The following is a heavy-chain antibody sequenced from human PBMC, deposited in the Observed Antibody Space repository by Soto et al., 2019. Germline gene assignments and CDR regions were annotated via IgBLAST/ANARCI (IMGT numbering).Heavy chain of an antibody. Sequence: PSEALSLTWTGSGGFISRDWWRLSRQPPGKGLEWIGYIYYSGSTNYNPSRKSRVTISVDTSKNQFSLKLSSVTAADTAVYYCARRYGYSFDYWGQGTLVTVS. CDR2: IYYSGST. V-gene: IGHV4-59*08. CDR3: ARRYGYSFDY. CDR1: GGFISRDW. J-gene: IGHJ4*02. D-gene: IGHD1-1*01.